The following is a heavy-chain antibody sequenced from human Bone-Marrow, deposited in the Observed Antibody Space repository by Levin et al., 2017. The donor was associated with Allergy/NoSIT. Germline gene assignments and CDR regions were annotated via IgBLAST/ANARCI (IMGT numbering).Heavy chain of an antibody. D-gene: IGHD3-22*01. V-gene: IGHV3-30*04. CDR3: ARDPEEYYYDSSAYLPDD. J-gene: IGHJ4*02. CDR2: ISYDGSNR. CDR1: GFTFSTYT. Sequence: SCAASGFTFSTYTMHWVRQAPGKGLEWVAVISYDGSNRYYADSVKGRFTISRDNSKNTLYVQMNSLRADDTAVYYCARDPEEYYYDSSAYLPDDWGQGRLVSVSS.